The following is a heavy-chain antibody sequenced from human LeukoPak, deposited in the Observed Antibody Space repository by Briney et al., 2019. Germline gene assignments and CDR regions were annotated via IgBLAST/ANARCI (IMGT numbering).Heavy chain of an antibody. CDR1: GFTFSSYA. V-gene: IGHV3-23*01. D-gene: IGHD3-10*01. CDR2: ISGSGGST. J-gene: IGHJ6*03. CDR3: AKDCWFGEPYYYYMDV. Sequence: GGSLRLSCAASGFTFSSYAMSWVRQAPGKGLEWVSAISGSGGSTYYADSVKGRFTISRDNSKNTLYLQMNSLRAEDTAVYYCAKDCWFGEPYYYYMDVWGKGTTVTISS.